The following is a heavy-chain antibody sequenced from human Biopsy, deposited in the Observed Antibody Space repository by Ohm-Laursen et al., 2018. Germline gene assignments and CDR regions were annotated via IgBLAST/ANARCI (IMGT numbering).Heavy chain of an antibody. CDR1: GFTFSDHN. J-gene: IGHJ3*01. V-gene: IGHV3-33*06. CDR2: IWSSATYK. CDR3: VKDGGQTAPYSFDV. Sequence: SLRLSCAASGFTFSDHNMRWVRQAPGKGLEWVAFIWSSATYKAYADSVKDRFTVSRVNSKNTVYLQMNSLSADDTAIYSCVKDGGQTAPYSFDVWGQGTMVTVSS. D-gene: IGHD3-16*01.